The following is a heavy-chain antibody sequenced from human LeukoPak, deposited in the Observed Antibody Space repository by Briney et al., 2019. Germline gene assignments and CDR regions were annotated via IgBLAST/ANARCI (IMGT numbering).Heavy chain of an antibody. CDR3: AIDDLTGYVY. V-gene: IGHV5-10-1*01. Sequence: GESLKISCKGSGYHFTSYWISWGRQMPGKGLEWMGRIDPSDSYTNYSPSFQGHVTISADRSISTAYLQWSSLKASDTAMYYCAIDDLTGYVYWGQGTLLTVSS. CDR1: GYHFTSYW. D-gene: IGHD3-9*01. CDR2: IDPSDSYT. J-gene: IGHJ4*02.